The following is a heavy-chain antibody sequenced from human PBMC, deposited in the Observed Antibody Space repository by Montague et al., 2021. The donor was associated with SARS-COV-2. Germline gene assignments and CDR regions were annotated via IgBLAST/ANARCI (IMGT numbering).Heavy chain of an antibody. D-gene: IGHD2-8*02. V-gene: IGHV4-59*01. Sequence: SETRSLTCTVSGGSTSSYYWSWIRQPPGKGLEWIGYIYYSGSTNXNPSLKSRVTISVDTSKNQFSLKLSSVTAADTAVYYCAGVEGGGVIDYWGQGTLVTVSS. CDR1: GGSTSSYY. CDR3: AGVEGGGVIDY. J-gene: IGHJ4*02. CDR2: IYYSGST.